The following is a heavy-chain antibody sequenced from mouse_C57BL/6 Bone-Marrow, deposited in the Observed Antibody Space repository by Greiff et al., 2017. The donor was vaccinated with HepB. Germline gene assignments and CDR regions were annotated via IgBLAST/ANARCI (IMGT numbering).Heavy chain of an antibody. CDR1: GYTFTSYW. Sequence: QVQLQQPGAELVKPGASVKLSCKASGYTFTSYWMHWVKQRPGQGLEWIGMIHPNSGSTNYNEKFKSKATLTVDNSASTAYMQLSSLTSESSAVYYCARNYAAYAMDYWGQGTSVTVSS. CDR2: IHPNSGST. V-gene: IGHV1-64*01. J-gene: IGHJ4*01. D-gene: IGHD2-1*01. CDR3: ARNYAAYAMDY.